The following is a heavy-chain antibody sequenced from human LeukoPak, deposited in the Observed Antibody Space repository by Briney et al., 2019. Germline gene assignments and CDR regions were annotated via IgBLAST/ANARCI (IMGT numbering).Heavy chain of an antibody. CDR1: GFTVSSNF. D-gene: IGHD5-24*01. CDR2: ISDGGGT. J-gene: IGHJ4*02. Sequence: GGSLRLSCAASGFTVSSNFMSWVRQAPGKGLEWVSVISDGGGTYYADSVKGRFTISRDNAKNTLYLQMNSLRAEDTAVYYCARGVRDGYNFFDYWGQGTLVTVSS. V-gene: IGHV3-53*01. CDR3: ARGVRDGYNFFDY.